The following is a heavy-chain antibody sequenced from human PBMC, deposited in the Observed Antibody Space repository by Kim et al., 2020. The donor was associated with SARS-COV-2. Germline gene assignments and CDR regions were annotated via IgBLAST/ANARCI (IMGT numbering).Heavy chain of an antibody. CDR3: ATIRGVMGY. D-gene: IGHD3-10*01. V-gene: IGHV3-72*01. CDR2: IKNKAYSYTT. J-gene: IGHJ4*02. CDR1: GFTFSDHF. Sequence: GGSLRLSCAASGFTFSDHFMDWVRQAPGMGLEWVGRIKNKAYSYTTEYAASVKGRFSISRDDSKNSVYLQLNCLKTEDTAVYYCATIRGVMGYWGQGTLVTVSS.